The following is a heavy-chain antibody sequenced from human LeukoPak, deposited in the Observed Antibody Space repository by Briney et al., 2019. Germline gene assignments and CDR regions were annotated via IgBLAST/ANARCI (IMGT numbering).Heavy chain of an antibody. V-gene: IGHV1-69*05. CDR2: IIPIFGTA. D-gene: IGHD3-3*01. CDR3: ARASDRITIFGVVEDWFDP. Sequence: ASVKASCKASGGTFSSYAISWVRQAPGQGLEWMGGIIPIFGTANYAQKFQGRVTITTDESTSTAYMELSSLRSEDTAVYYCARASDRITIFGVVEDWFDPWGQGTLVTVSS. CDR1: GGTFSSYA. J-gene: IGHJ5*02.